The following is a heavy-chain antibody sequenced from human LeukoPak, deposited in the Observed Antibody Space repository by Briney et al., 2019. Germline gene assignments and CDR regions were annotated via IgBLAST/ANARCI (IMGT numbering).Heavy chain of an antibody. CDR1: GGTFSSYA. CDR2: IIPIFGTA. V-gene: IGHV1-69*13. Sequence: GASVKVSCKASGGTFSSYAISWVRQAPGQGLEWMGGIIPIFGTANYAQKFQGRVTITADESTSTAYMELSSLRSEDTAVYYCASRGAVAAAGTRSDYWGQGTLVTVSS. CDR3: ASRGAVAAAGTRSDY. D-gene: IGHD6-13*01. J-gene: IGHJ4*02.